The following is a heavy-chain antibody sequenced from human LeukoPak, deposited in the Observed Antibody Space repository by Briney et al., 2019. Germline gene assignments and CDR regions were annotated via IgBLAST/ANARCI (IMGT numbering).Heavy chain of an antibody. Sequence: GGSLRLSCAASGFTFSSYGMHWVRQAPGKGLEWVAVIWYDGSNKYYADSVKGRFTISRDNSKNTLCLQMNSLRAEDTAVYYCARDPAAGTLDYWGQGTLVTVSS. V-gene: IGHV3-33*01. CDR3: ARDPAAGTLDY. D-gene: IGHD6-13*01. J-gene: IGHJ4*02. CDR1: GFTFSSYG. CDR2: IWYDGSNK.